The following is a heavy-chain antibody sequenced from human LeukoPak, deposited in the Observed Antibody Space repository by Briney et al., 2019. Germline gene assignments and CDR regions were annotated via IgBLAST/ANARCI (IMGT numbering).Heavy chain of an antibody. V-gene: IGHV3-48*01. CDR3: AREVYYGSGRRFDY. CDR1: GFTFSSYS. CDR2: ISLSGSAI. J-gene: IGHJ4*02. Sequence: GGYLRLSCAASGFTFSSYSMSWVRQAPGKGLEWVSYISLSGSAIYYADSVKGRFTISRDNAKNSLFLQMNSLRVEDTALYFCAREVYYGSGRRFDYWGQGTLVTVSS. D-gene: IGHD3-10*01.